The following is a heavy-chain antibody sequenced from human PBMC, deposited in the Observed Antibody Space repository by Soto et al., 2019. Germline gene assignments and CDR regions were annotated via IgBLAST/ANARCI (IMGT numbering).Heavy chain of an antibody. CDR3: AKVTDSSGWYPYYYGIDV. CDR1: GFTFGDYA. CDR2: VRSRAYGGTT. Sequence: EVQVVESGGGLVKPGQSLRLSCTASGFTFGDYAMSWFRQAPGKGLEWVGVVRSRAYGGTTDYAASVRGSFTISRDDSKNTLYLQMNSLRSEDTAVYYCAKVTDSSGWYPYYYGIDVWGQGTTVTISS. D-gene: IGHD6-19*01. J-gene: IGHJ6*02. V-gene: IGHV3-49*05.